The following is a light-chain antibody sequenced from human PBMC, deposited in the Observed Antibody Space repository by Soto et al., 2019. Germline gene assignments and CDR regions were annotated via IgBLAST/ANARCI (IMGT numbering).Light chain of an antibody. Sequence: QSALTQPASVSGSPGQSITICCTGTSSDVGDNNYVSWYQQHPGKAPKLIIYDVTNRPSGVSNRFSGSKSGNTASLTISGLQAEDEADYYCSSYRSSTTGVFGGGTQLTVL. J-gene: IGLJ3*02. V-gene: IGLV2-14*01. CDR1: SSDVGDNNY. CDR2: DVT. CDR3: SSYRSSTTGV.